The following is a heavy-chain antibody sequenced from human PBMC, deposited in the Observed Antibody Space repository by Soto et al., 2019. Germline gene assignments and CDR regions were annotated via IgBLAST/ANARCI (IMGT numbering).Heavy chain of an antibody. Sequence: SETLSLTCAVSGGSISNGGYSWSWIRQPPGKGLEWIGYIYHSGSTYYNPSLKSRVTISVDRSKNQFSLKLSSVTAADTAVYYCARVSAAAGTYWFDPWGQGTLVTVSS. CDR1: GGSISNGGYS. D-gene: IGHD6-13*01. J-gene: IGHJ5*02. CDR3: ARVSAAAGTYWFDP. CDR2: IYHSGST. V-gene: IGHV4-30-2*01.